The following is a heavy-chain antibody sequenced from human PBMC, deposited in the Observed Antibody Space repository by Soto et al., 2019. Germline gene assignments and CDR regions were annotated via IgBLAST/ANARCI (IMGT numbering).Heavy chain of an antibody. CDR3: AKDNGILWSGPPGDY. J-gene: IGHJ4*02. Sequence: EVQLLESGGGLVQPGGSLRLSCAASGFTFSSYAMSWVRQAPGKGLEWVSAISGSGGSTYYADSVKGRFTISRDNSKNTLDLQINSLRAEDTAVYYCAKDNGILWSGPPGDYWGQGTLVTASS. CDR2: ISGSGGST. CDR1: GFTFSSYA. V-gene: IGHV3-23*01. D-gene: IGHD3-3*01.